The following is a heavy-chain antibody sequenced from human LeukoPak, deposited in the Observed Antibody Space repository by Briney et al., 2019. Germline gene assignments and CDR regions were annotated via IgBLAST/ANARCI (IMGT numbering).Heavy chain of an antibody. Sequence: PGGSLRLSCAASGFTFSSYSMNWVRQAPGKGLEWVSSISSSSSYIYYADSVKGRFTLSRDNTKNTLTLQMNSLRAEDTAVYFCVRDGSAYNFDYWGQGVLVTVSS. CDR2: ISSSSSYI. CDR1: GFTFSSYS. V-gene: IGHV3-21*01. D-gene: IGHD5-24*01. J-gene: IGHJ4*02. CDR3: VRDGSAYNFDY.